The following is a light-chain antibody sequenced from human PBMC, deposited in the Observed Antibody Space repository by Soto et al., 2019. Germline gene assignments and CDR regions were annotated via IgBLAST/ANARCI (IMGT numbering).Light chain of an antibody. CDR1: QSVSRNY. CDR3: QQYGTSPPLT. Sequence: EIVLTQSPGTLSLSPGERATLSCRASQSVSRNYLAWYQQKPGQAPRLLIYGASSRATGIPDRFSGSGSGTDFTLTISRLEPEDLAVYYCQQYGTSPPLTFGGGNKVDIK. CDR2: GAS. J-gene: IGKJ4*01. V-gene: IGKV3-20*01.